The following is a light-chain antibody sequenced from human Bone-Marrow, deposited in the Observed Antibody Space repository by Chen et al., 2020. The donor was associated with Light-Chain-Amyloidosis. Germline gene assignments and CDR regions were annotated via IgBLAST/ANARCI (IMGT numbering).Light chain of an antibody. J-gene: IGKJ2*01. CDR2: DAS. CDR1: QSVSNF. V-gene: IGKV3-11*01. CDR3: QQRSNWPVT. Sequence: EIVLTQSPATLSLSPGERATFSCRASQSVSNFLAWYQQRPGQAPRLLIDDASNRATGIPARFSGSGSGTDFTLTISSLEPEDFAVYYCQQRSNWPVTFGQGTKLEI.